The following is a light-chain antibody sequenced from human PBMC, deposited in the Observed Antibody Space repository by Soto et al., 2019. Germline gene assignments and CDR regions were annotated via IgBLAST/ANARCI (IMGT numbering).Light chain of an antibody. CDR2: EVS. V-gene: IGLV2-14*01. Sequence: QSALTQPASVSGSPGQSITISCTGTSSDVGGYNYVSWYQQHPGTAPKLMIYEVSNRPSGVSDRFSGSRSGNTASLTISGLQAEVESDYYSISYPSSSTRVFGGGTKLTVL. J-gene: IGLJ3*02. CDR1: SSDVGGYNY. CDR3: ISYPSSSTRV.